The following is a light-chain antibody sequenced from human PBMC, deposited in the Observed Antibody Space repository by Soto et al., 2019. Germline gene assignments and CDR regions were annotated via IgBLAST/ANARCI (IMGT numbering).Light chain of an antibody. CDR2: GAS. V-gene: IGKV3-20*01. CDR1: QGVGRF. Sequence: EIVLTQSPGTLSLSPGERATLSCRASQGVGRFLAWYRQKPGQAPRLLIYGASSRATGIPDRFSGSGSGTDCTLTISRLEPEDVAVYYCQQYGSSSWTLGQGTKVDIK. J-gene: IGKJ1*01. CDR3: QQYGSSSWT.